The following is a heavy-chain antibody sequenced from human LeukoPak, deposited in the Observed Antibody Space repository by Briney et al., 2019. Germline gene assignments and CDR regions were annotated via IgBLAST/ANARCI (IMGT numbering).Heavy chain of an antibody. CDR1: GYIFTYHY. V-gene: IGHV1-46*01. Sequence: GASVKVSCKASGYIFTYHYMHLVRQAPGQGLEWMGRINPNNGDTNYAQKFQGRVTMTRDTSTGTAYMDLSSLGSEDTAVYYCARESHIAKDFDFSGQGTLVSVSS. CDR2: INPNNGDT. D-gene: IGHD2-21*01. CDR3: ARESHIAKDFDF. J-gene: IGHJ4*02.